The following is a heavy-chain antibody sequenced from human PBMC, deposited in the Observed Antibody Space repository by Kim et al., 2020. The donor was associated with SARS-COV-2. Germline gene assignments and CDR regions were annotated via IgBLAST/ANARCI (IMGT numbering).Heavy chain of an antibody. Sequence: GSANYNPSLKSRVTMSVDMSKTQFSLKLSSVTAADTAVYYCAKYYGGVDSWGQGTLVTVSS. CDR2: GSA. CDR3: AKYYGGVDS. D-gene: IGHD3-10*01. J-gene: IGHJ4*02. V-gene: IGHV4-59*10.